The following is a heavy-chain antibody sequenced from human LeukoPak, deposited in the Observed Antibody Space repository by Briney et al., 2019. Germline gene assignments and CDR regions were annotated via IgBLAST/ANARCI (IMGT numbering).Heavy chain of an antibody. CDR2: INSDGNTT. J-gene: IGHJ4*02. D-gene: IGHD5-18*01. Sequence: GGSLRLSCVASGFTFSSHWMHWGREAPAPGQVWVSDINSDGNTTSHADPVTGRFTLPSAKAENTPHLHVTGLSADDTAVYYWAKADGNGYGGVLSDFDYWGQGNLVTVSS. CDR3: AKADGNGYGGVLSDFDY. V-gene: IGHV3-74*01. CDR1: GFTFSSHW.